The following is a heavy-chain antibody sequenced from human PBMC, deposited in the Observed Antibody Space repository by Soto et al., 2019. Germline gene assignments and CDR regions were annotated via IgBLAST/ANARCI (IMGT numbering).Heavy chain of an antibody. CDR2: IKSKSDGGTT. V-gene: IGHV3-15*07. J-gene: IGHJ4*02. D-gene: IGHD3-22*01. CDR3: TTGYYDSSGYSYYFYY. Sequence: EVQLVESGGGLVKPGGSLRLSCAASGFTFSNAWMNWVRQAPGKGLEWVGRIKSKSDGGTTDYAAPVKGRFTISRDDSKNTLYLQMNSLKTEDTAVYYCTTGYYDSSGYSYYFYYWGQGTLVTVSS. CDR1: GFTFSNAW.